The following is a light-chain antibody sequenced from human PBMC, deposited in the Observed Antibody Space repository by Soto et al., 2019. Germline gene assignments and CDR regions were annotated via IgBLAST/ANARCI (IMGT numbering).Light chain of an antibody. Sequence: EILMTQSPDTLSASPGESATLSCRASQRVYSNLAWYQQRPGQAPRLLIYGASTRATGVPARFSGRGSGTEFTLTISSLQSEDFAVYYCQQYTNWPPNTFGQGTRLEIK. V-gene: IGKV3-15*01. J-gene: IGKJ5*01. CDR2: GAS. CDR1: QRVYSN. CDR3: QQYTNWPPNT.